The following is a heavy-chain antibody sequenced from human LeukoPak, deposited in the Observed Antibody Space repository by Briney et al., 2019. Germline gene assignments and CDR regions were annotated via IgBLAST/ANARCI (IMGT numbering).Heavy chain of an antibody. V-gene: IGHV3-53*01. D-gene: IGHD4-17*01. CDR1: GFTVSSNY. Sequence: GGSLRLSCAASGFTVSSNYMSWVRQAPGKGLEWVSVIYSGGSTYYADSVKGRFTISRDNAKNSLYLQMNSLRAEDTALYYCAGDYYGDSYFNYWGQGTLVTVSS. J-gene: IGHJ4*02. CDR3: AGDYYGDSYFNY. CDR2: IYSGGST.